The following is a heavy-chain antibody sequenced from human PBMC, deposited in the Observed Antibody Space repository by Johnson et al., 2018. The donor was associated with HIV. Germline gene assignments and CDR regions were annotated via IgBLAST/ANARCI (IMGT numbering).Heavy chain of an antibody. V-gene: IGHV3-30*19. CDR1: GFTFSSYG. Sequence: QVQLVESGGGVVQPGGSLRLSCAASGFTFSSYGMHWVRQAPGKGLECVAVISYDGSNKYYADSVKGRFTISRDNSKNTLYLQMNSLRAEDTAVYYCARGGPATGGAFDIWGQGTMVTVSS. J-gene: IGHJ3*02. CDR3: ARGGPATGGAFDI. CDR2: ISYDGSNK. D-gene: IGHD7-27*01.